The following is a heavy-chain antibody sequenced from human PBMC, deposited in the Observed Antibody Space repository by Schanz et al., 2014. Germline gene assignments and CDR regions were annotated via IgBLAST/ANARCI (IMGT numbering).Heavy chain of an antibody. CDR1: GFTFSRYW. J-gene: IGHJ4*02. D-gene: IGHD2-21*01. V-gene: IGHV3-7*01. CDR3: ARDDSPSTKPFDS. CDR2: IKQDGSAK. Sequence: EVQLVESGGGLVQPGGSLRLCCVASGFTFSRYWMTWVRQAPGKGLEWVANIKQDGSAKNYVDSVKGRFTISRDNPKNSLYLQMNSLRAEDTAVYYCARDDSPSTKPFDSWGQGTLVSVSS.